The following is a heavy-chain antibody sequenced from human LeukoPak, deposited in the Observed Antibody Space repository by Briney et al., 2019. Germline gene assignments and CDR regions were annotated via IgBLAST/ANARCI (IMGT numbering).Heavy chain of an antibody. CDR1: GFTFSSYA. CDR2: MSGCGGST. Sequence: GGSLRLSCAASGFTFSSYAMSWVRQAPGKGLEWVSAMSGCGGSTYYADSVKGRFTISRDNSKNTLYLQMNSLRAEDTAVYYCAKGVIVGATYFDYWGQGTLVTVSS. CDR3: AKGVIVGATYFDY. V-gene: IGHV3-23*01. D-gene: IGHD1-26*01. J-gene: IGHJ4*02.